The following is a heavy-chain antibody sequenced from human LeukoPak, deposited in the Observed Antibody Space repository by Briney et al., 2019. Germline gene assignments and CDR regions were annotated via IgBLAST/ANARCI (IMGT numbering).Heavy chain of an antibody. J-gene: IGHJ4*02. V-gene: IGHV4-34*01. Sequence: PSETLSLTCAVYGGSFSGYYWSWIRQPPGKGLEWIGEINHSGSTNYNPSLKSRVTISVDTSKNQFSLTLSSVTAADTAVYYCARDYDSLTGYSFFDYWGQGTLVTVSS. CDR2: INHSGST. D-gene: IGHD3-9*01. CDR1: GGSFSGYY. CDR3: ARDYDSLTGYSFFDY.